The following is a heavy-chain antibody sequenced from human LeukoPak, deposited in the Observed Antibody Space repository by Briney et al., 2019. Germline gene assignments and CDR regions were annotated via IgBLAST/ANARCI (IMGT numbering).Heavy chain of an antibody. CDR1: GFTFSDHF. J-gene: IGHJ4*02. D-gene: IGHD1-26*01. CDR3: ASIRGTFGY. CDR2: TRNKANSYIT. Sequence: GGSLRLSCTASGFTFSDHFLDWVRQAPGKVLEWVGRTRNKANSYITEYAASVKGRFTISRDDSKNSLYLQMSSLKTDDTAMYYCASIRGTFGYWGQGTLVTVSS. V-gene: IGHV3-72*01.